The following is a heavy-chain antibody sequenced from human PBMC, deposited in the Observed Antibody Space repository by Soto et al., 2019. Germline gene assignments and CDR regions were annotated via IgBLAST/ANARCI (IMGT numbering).Heavy chain of an antibody. CDR1: GCTFTSYD. Sequence: ASVKVSCKASGCTFTSYDINWVRQATGQGLEWMGWMNPNSGNTGYAQKFQGRVTMTRNTSISTAYMELSSLRSEDTAVYYCARGHAYDFWSGYYSIGVRFDYWGQGTLVPVSS. CDR3: ARGHAYDFWSGYYSIGVRFDY. J-gene: IGHJ4*02. V-gene: IGHV1-8*01. CDR2: MNPNSGNT. D-gene: IGHD3-3*01.